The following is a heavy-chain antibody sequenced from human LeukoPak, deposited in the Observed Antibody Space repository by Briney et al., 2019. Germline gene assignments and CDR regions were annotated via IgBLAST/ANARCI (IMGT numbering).Heavy chain of an antibody. CDR2: ISSDGSGK. D-gene: IGHD1-26*01. J-gene: IGHJ4*02. V-gene: IGHV3-30*18. CDR1: GFTFRSYG. Sequence: GRSLILSCAASGFTFRSYGMHWVRQAPGKGLEWVAVISSDGSGKHYADSVKGRFTISRDNSKNTLYLQMNSLRAEDTALYYYVKDLTGGGYNLDYWGQGTLVTVSS. CDR3: VKDLTGGGYNLDY.